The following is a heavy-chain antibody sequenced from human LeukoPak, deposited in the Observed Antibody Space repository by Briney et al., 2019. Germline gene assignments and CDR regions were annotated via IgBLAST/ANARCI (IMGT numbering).Heavy chain of an antibody. J-gene: IGHJ3*02. V-gene: IGHV4-30-4*08. CDR2: IYYSGST. D-gene: IGHD5-12*01. CDR3: ACGYSGYDYAFDI. CDR1: GGSISSGDYY. Sequence: SETLSLTCTVSGGSISSGDYYWSWIRQPPGKGLEWIGYIYYSGSTYYNPSLKSRVTISVDRSKNQFSLKLSSVTAADTAVYYCACGYSGYDYAFDIWGQGTMVTVSS.